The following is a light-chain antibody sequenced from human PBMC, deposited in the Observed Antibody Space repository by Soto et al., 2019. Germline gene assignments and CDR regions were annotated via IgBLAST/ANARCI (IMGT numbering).Light chain of an antibody. CDR2: DAS. Sequence: DIKMTQSPSTLSASVGDRVTITCRASQSIGRWLAWYQQKPGKAPKFLIYDASSLESGVPSRFSGSGSGTEFTLTISSLRPDDFATYYCQQYHSYSWTFGQGTKVEIK. V-gene: IGKV1-5*01. CDR1: QSIGRW. J-gene: IGKJ1*01. CDR3: QQYHSYSWT.